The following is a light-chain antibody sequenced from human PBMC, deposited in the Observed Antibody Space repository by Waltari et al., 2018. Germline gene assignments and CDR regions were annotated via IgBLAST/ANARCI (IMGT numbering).Light chain of an antibody. CDR2: ANT. CDR3: HSYDSSLSAWV. CDR1: GSNIGAGFD. Sequence: QSGLTQPPSVSGAPGQRVTISCTGSGSNIGAGFDVHWYQHVPGTAPKLLIYANTKRASGVPDRFSGSKSATSASLAITGLQAEDEADYFCHSYDSSLSAWVFGGGTKVTVL. V-gene: IGLV1-40*01. J-gene: IGLJ3*02.